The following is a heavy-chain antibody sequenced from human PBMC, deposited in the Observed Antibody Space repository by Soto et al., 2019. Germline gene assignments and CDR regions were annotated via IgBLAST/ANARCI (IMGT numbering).Heavy chain of an antibody. V-gene: IGHV3-13*01. J-gene: IGHJ3*02. CDR2: IGTAGDT. D-gene: IGHD3-10*01. Sequence: PGGPLRLSCAASGFTFSSDDMHWVRQATGKGLEWVSAIGTAGDTYYPGSVKGRFTISRENAKNSLYLQMNSLRAGDTAVYYCARDATQSGAFDIWGQGTMVTVSS. CDR1: GFTFSSDD. CDR3: ARDATQSGAFDI.